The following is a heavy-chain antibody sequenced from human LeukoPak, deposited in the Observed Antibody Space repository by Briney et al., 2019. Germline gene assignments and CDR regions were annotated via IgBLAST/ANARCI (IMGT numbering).Heavy chain of an antibody. J-gene: IGHJ3*02. D-gene: IGHD2-15*01. CDR2: FDPEDGET. CDR3: ATAVSVVAAKDNDAFVI. CDR1: GYTLTELS. V-gene: IGHV1-24*01. Sequence: GASVKVSCTVSGYTLTELSMHWVRQAPGKGLEWMGGFDPEDGETIYAQKFQGRVTMTEDTSTDTAYMELSSLRSEDTAVYYCATAVSVVAAKDNDAFVIWGQGTMVTVSS.